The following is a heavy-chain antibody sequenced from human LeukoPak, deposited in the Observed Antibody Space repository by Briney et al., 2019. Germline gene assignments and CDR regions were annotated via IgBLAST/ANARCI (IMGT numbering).Heavy chain of an antibody. CDR2: IYYSGST. CDR3: AXXHVGASYFDY. J-gene: IGHJ4*02. V-gene: IGHV4-59*08. D-gene: IGHD1-26*01. Sequence: PSETLSPTCTVSGGSISSYYWSWIRQPPGKGLEWIGYIYYSGSTNYNPSLKSRVTISVDTSKNQFSLKLSSVTAADTAVYYCAXXHVGASYFDYWGQGTLVTVSS. CDR1: GGSISSYY.